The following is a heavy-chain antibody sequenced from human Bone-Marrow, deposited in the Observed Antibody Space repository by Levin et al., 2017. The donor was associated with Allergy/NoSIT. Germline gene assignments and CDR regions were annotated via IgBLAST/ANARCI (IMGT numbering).Heavy chain of an antibody. CDR1: GFTFSSYS. CDR3: ARGTTSSFLSRYYYGMDV. D-gene: IGHD6-6*01. CDR2: ISSSSSTI. V-gene: IGHV3-48*02. J-gene: IGHJ6*02. Sequence: GESLKISCAASGFTFSSYSMNWVRQAPGKGLEWVSYISSSSSTIYYADSVKGRFTISRDNAKNSLYLQMNSLRDEDTAVYYCARGTTSSFLSRYYYGMDVWGQGTTVTVSS.